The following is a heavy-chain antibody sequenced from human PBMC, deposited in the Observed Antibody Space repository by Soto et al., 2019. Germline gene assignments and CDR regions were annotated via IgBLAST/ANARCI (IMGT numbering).Heavy chain of an antibody. D-gene: IGHD2-15*01. V-gene: IGHV5-10-1*01. CDR3: ARHAVVVAPGGFDP. J-gene: IGHJ5*02. CDR2: IDPSDSYT. CDR1: GYSFTSYW. Sequence: GXSLKISCKGAGYSFTSYWISWVRQMPGKGLVWMGRIDPSDSYTNYSPSFQGHVTISADKSISTAYLQWSSLKASDTAMYYCARHAVVVAPGGFDPWGQGTLVTVSS.